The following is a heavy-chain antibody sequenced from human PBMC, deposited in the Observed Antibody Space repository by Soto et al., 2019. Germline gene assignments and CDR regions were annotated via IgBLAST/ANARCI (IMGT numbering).Heavy chain of an antibody. Sequence: EVQLVESGGGLVQPGGSLRLSCAASGFTFSSYSMNWVRQAPGKGLEWVSYISSSSSTIYYAYSVKGRFTISRDNAKNSLYLQMNSLRAEDTAVYYCARVGFLGYCSGGSCSDFDYWGQGTLVTVSS. CDR3: ARVGFLGYCSGGSCSDFDY. J-gene: IGHJ4*02. V-gene: IGHV3-48*01. CDR1: GFTFSSYS. CDR2: ISSSSSTI. D-gene: IGHD2-15*01.